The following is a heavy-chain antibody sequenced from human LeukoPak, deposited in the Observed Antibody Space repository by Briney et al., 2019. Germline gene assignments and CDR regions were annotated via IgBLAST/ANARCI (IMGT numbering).Heavy chain of an antibody. V-gene: IGHV1-18*01. J-gene: IGHJ6*02. CDR1: GYTFTSYG. D-gene: IGHD3-10*01. CDR3: ARDRLLWFGGAYYYYGMDV. CDR2: ISAYNGNT. Sequence: ASVKVFCKASGYTFTSYGISWVRQAPGQGLEWMGWISAYNGNTNYAQKLQGRVTMTTDTSTSTAYMELRSLRSDDTAVYYCARDRLLWFGGAYYYYGMDVWGQGTTVTVSS.